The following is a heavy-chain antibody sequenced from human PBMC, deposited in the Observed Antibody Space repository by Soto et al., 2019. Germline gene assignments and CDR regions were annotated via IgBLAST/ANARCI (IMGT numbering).Heavy chain of an antibody. J-gene: IGHJ6*02. V-gene: IGHV1-18*04. D-gene: IGHD2-2*01. CDR2: ITDYNGNT. Sequence: ASVKVSCKASGYTFTNYGISWVRHAPGQGLEWMGWITDYNGNTNYAQKLQGRVTMTTDTSTSTAYMELRSLRSDDTAVYYCARESLVPAATYYGMDVWGQGTTVTVSS. CDR1: GYTFTNYG. CDR3: ARESLVPAATYYGMDV.